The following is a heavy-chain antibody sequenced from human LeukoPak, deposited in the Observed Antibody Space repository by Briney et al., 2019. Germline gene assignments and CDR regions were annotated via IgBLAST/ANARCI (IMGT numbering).Heavy chain of an antibody. CDR2: IIPILGIA. V-gene: IGHV1-69*02. CDR1: GGTFTSYT. J-gene: IGHJ5*02. CDR3: ARGGAIVVVPAAELRFDP. Sequence: GSSVKVSCKASGGTFTSYTINWVREAPAQGLEWMGRIIPILGIANYAQKFQGRVTITADKSTRTAYMEMSSLRSEDTAVYYCARGGAIVVVPAAELRFDPWGQGTLVTVSS. D-gene: IGHD2-2*01.